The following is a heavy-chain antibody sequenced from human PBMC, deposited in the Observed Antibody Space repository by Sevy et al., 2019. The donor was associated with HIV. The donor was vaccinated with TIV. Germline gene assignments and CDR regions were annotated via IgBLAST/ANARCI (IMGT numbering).Heavy chain of an antibody. Sequence: GGSLRLSCAASGFSLTTSDMPWVRQAPGKGLEWVAYVRNDGSNKYYADSVRDRFTISRDSPKNTLYLQMNSLRDEDTAIYYCARGRNTTEEWLEELDYYYGLDVWGQRTTVTVSS. D-gene: IGHD2-8*01. CDR1: GFSLTTSD. J-gene: IGHJ6*02. CDR3: ARGRNTTEEWLEELDYYYGLDV. CDR2: VRNDGSNK. V-gene: IGHV3-30*02.